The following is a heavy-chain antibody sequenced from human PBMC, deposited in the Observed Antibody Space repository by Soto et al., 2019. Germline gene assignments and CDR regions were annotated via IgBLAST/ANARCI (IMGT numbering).Heavy chain of an antibody. CDR2: INHSGST. CDR3: ARGDIAAAGVRYYYYGMDV. V-gene: IGHV4-34*01. CDR1: GGSFSGYY. D-gene: IGHD6-13*01. Sequence: SETLSLTCTVYGGSFSGYYGSWIRQPPGKGLEWIGEINHSGSTNYNPSLKSRVTISVDTSKNQFSLKLSSVTAADTAVYYCARGDIAAAGVRYYYYGMDVWGQGTTVTVSS. J-gene: IGHJ6*02.